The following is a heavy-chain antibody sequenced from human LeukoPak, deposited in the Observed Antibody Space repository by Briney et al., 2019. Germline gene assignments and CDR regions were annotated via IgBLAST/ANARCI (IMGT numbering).Heavy chain of an antibody. J-gene: IGHJ4*02. CDR3: TSDYYDSSGYLLFDY. V-gene: IGHV1-24*01. CDR2: FDPEDGET. CDR1: GYTLTELS. Sequence: ASVKVSCKVSGYTLTELSMHWVRQAPGKGLEWMGGFDPEDGETIYAQKFQGRVTITADKSTSTAYMELSSLRSEDTAVYYCTSDYYDSSGYLLFDYWGQGTLVTVSS. D-gene: IGHD3-22*01.